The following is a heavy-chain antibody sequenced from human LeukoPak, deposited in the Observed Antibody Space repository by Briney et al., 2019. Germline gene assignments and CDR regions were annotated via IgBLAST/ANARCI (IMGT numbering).Heavy chain of an antibody. D-gene: IGHD2-15*01. CDR1: GFDFSIYR. CDR3: AKDTAAGECTGGNCYSYFDY. V-gene: IGHV3-48*01. J-gene: IGHJ4*02. CDR2: IHLSGTPT. Sequence: GGSLRLSCAASGFDFSIYRMNWVRQAPGKGLEWVSYIHLSGTPTHYAEPVKGRFSISRDNSKNTLYQQMDSLRADDTAVYYCAKDTAAGECTGGNCYSYFDYWGQGTLVTVSS.